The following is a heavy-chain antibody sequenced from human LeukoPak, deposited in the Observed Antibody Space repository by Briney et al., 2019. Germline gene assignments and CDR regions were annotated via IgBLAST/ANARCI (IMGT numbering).Heavy chain of an antibody. D-gene: IGHD6-19*01. CDR1: GDSFSSVTDY. V-gene: IGHV4-39*07. Sequence: SETLSLTCTVSGDSFSSVTDYWAWIRQPPGKGLEWIASVDYSGGTYYNPSLESRVAISADMSKNQFSLKLTSVTGADTAVYYCAGERGEEYSSGWYKTNYFDNWGQGIRVTVSS. CDR2: VDYSGGT. J-gene: IGHJ4*02. CDR3: AGERGEEYSSGWYKTNYFDN.